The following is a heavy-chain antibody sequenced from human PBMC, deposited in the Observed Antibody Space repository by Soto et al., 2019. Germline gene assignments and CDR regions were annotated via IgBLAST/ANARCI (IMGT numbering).Heavy chain of an antibody. D-gene: IGHD3-3*01. CDR2: TYWDDDQ. V-gene: IGHV2-5*02. Sequence: QITLKESGPTLVRPTQTLTLTCSFSGFSLKTIGVSVGWIRQPPGKALEWLALTYWDDDQRYSPSLKTRLTVTKDTSKNQVVLAMTNVDPGDTGTYYCARATSENFWRGPVDYWGPGIVVTVSS. CDR3: ARATSENFWRGPVDY. J-gene: IGHJ4*02. CDR1: GFSLKTIGVS.